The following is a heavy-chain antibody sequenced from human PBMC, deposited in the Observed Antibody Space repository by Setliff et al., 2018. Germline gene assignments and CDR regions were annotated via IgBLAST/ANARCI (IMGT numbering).Heavy chain of an antibody. V-gene: IGHV4-39*07. Sequence: ASETLSLTCTVSGGSLSSGPHYWTWVRQPAGKGLEWIGRIYYRGDTYYNASLKGRLTISLDTSKNQFSLNLTSVTAADTAVYYCARASSGWYSAYYYYMDVWGKGTTVTVSS. J-gene: IGHJ6*03. CDR3: ARASSGWYSAYYYYMDV. CDR1: GGSLSSGPHY. CDR2: IYYRGDT. D-gene: IGHD6-19*01.